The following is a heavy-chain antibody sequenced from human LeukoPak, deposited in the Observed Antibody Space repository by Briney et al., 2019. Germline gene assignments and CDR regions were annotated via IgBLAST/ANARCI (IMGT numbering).Heavy chain of an antibody. J-gene: IGHJ4*02. Sequence: SETLSLTCTVSGVSISRTTYYWGWIRQPPGKGLEWIGTIYYSGSTYYNPSLKSRVTISVDTSKNQFSLKLISVTAAVTAVYYCARHGEMAVITHLDYWGQGTLVTVSS. D-gene: IGHD5-24*01. CDR2: IYYSGST. V-gene: IGHV4-39*01. CDR1: GVSISRTTYY. CDR3: ARHGEMAVITHLDY.